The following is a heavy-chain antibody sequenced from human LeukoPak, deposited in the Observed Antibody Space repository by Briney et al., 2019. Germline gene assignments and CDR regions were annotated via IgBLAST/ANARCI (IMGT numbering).Heavy chain of an antibody. Sequence: GGSPRLSCAASGFTFSSYEMNWVRQAPGKGLEWVSYISISANTIYYADSVKGRFTTSRDNAKNSLYLQMNSLRVEDTAVYYCAREGLWGAARDAFDIWGQGTMVTVSA. D-gene: IGHD6-6*01. CDR3: AREGLWGAARDAFDI. V-gene: IGHV3-48*03. CDR2: ISISANTI. J-gene: IGHJ3*02. CDR1: GFTFSSYE.